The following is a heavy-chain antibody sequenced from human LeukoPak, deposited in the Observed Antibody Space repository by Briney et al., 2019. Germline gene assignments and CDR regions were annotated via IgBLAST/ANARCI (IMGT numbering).Heavy chain of an antibody. V-gene: IGHV3-23*01. CDR3: AKDGGIYDFPFDS. CDR1: GFSFDNRA. J-gene: IGHJ5*01. CDR2: VTGSGSST. D-gene: IGHD3-3*01. Sequence: GGSLRLSCAASGFSFDNRAMSWLRQAPGKGLEWVSTVTGSGSSTYLADSVKGRFTISRDISRKTVYLQMNSLRVEDTAVYYCAKDGGIYDFPFDSWGQGTLVTVSS.